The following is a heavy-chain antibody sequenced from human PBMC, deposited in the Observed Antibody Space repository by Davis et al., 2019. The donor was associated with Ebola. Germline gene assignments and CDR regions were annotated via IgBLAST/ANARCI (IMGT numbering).Heavy chain of an antibody. D-gene: IGHD2-21*02. Sequence: SLKISCAASGFTFADYAMHWVRQAPGKGLEWVSGISWNSGSIGYADSVKGRFTISRDNAKNSLYLQMNSLRAEDTAVYYCASLAVAYCGGDCYSGYWGQGTLVTVSS. J-gene: IGHJ4*02. CDR3: ASLAVAYCGGDCYSGY. CDR1: GFTFADYA. CDR2: ISWNSGSI. V-gene: IGHV3-9*01.